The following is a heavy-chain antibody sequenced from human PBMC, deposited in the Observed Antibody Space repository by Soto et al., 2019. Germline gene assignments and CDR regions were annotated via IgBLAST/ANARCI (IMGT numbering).Heavy chain of an antibody. J-gene: IGHJ4*02. CDR2: INAGNGNT. CDR1: GYTFTSYA. CDR3: ARGASPLIDY. V-gene: IGHV1-3*01. Sequence: QVQLVQSGAEVKKPGASVKVSCKASGYTFTSYAMHWVRQAPGQRREWMGWINAGNGNTKYSQKFQGRVTITRDTSASTAYMEVSSLRSEDTAVYYCARGASPLIDYWGQGTLVTVSS. D-gene: IGHD1-26*01.